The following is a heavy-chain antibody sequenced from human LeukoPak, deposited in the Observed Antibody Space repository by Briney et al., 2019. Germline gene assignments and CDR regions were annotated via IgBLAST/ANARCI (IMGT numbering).Heavy chain of an antibody. D-gene: IGHD3-16*01. CDR2: IIPMLGIV. CDR1: GGTLSSYA. Sequence: SVKVSCKASGGTLSSYAISWVRQAPGQGLEWMGRIIPMLGIVKYAQEFQGRVTITADNSTSTAYMEVSSLRSEDTAVYYCARVGYVLDHWGQGTLVTVSS. J-gene: IGHJ4*02. CDR3: ARVGYVLDH. V-gene: IGHV1-69*04.